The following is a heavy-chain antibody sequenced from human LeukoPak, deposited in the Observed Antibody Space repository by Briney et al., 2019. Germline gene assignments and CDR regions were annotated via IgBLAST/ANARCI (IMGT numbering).Heavy chain of an antibody. CDR1: GGSISSGNYY. J-gene: IGHJ4*02. CDR2: IWADGAP. D-gene: IGHD5-18*01. Sequence: SETLSLTCTVSGGSISSGNYYWSWIRQPAGQGLEWIGRIWADGAPTYRPSLKSRVSISVDVSKNQFSLKLSSVTAADTAVYYCARRSYGTDYFDYWGQGTLVTVSS. CDR3: ARRSYGTDYFDY. V-gene: IGHV4-61*02.